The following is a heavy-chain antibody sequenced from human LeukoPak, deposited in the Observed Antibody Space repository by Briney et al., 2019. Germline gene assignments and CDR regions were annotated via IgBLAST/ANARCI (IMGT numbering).Heavy chain of an antibody. Sequence: GASVKVSCKASGYTFTGYYMHWVRQAPGQGLERMGWINPNSGGTNYAQKFQGRVTMTRDTSISTAYMELSRLRSDDTAVYYCARVPRRTGTTYFDYWGQGTLVTVSS. CDR2: INPNSGGT. D-gene: IGHD1-7*01. CDR1: GYTFTGYY. J-gene: IGHJ4*01. V-gene: IGHV1-2*02. CDR3: ARVPRRTGTTYFDY.